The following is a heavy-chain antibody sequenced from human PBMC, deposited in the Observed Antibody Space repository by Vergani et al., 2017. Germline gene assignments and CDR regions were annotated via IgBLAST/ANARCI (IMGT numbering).Heavy chain of an antibody. CDR1: GYSFTSYW. CDR3: ASCSGGSCYDGGGYYFDY. D-gene: IGHD2-15*01. Sequence: EVQLVQSGAEVKKPGESLKISCKGSGYSFTSYWIGWVRQMPGKGLEWMGIIYPGDSDTRYSPSFQGQVTISADKSIRTAYRQWSSLKASDTAMYYCASCSGGSCYDGGGYYFDYWGQGTLVTVSS. J-gene: IGHJ4*02. CDR2: IYPGDSDT. V-gene: IGHV5-51*01.